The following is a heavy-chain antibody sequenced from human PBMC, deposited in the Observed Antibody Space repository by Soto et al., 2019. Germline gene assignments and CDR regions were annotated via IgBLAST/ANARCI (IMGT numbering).Heavy chain of an antibody. J-gene: IGHJ6*02. V-gene: IGHV1-69*06. D-gene: IGHD6-25*01. CDR3: ARGAVAAEKYYGMDV. CDR2: IIPIFGTA. CDR1: GGTFSSYA. Sequence: SVKVSCKASGGTFSSYAISWVRQAPGQGLVWMGGIIPIFGTANYAQKFQGRVTITADKSTSTAYMELSSLRSEDTAVYYCARGAVAAEKYYGMDVWGQGTTVTV.